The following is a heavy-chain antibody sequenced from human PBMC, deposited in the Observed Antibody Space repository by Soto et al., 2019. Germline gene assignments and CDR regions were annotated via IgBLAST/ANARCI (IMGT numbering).Heavy chain of an antibody. D-gene: IGHD2-15*01. Sequence: EVQLVESGGGLVKPGGSLRLSCAASGFTFNTAWMNWVRQAPGEGLEWVGRIKTSADGGATDYAAPVQGRFTISRDDSKNALYLHMNSLKTEYTAVYYCTTGSVEGVWGQGTTVTVSS. J-gene: IGHJ6*02. CDR1: GFTFNTAW. CDR2: IKTSADGGAT. V-gene: IGHV3-15*07. CDR3: TTGSVEGV.